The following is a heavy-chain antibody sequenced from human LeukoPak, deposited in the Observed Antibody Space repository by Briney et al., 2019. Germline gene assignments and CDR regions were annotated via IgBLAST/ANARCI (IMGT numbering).Heavy chain of an antibody. Sequence: GGSLRLSCAASGFIFTSYIMKRVRQAPGRGLEWVSTISNSGTNTHYADSVKGRFTISRDNAKNALYLQMNSLRAEDTAVYYCARLSDSKSSDLWGQGTLVTVSS. J-gene: IGHJ4*02. D-gene: IGHD2/OR15-2a*01. CDR1: GFIFTSYI. V-gene: IGHV3-21*01. CDR3: ARLSDSKSSDL. CDR2: ISNSGTNT.